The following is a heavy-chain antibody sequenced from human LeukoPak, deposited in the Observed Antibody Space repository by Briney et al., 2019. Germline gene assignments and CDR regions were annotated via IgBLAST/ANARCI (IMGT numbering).Heavy chain of an antibody. D-gene: IGHD6-13*01. J-gene: IGHJ6*02. CDR3: ARAGQQLNYYYGMDV. V-gene: IGHV3-21*01. CDR2: ISSSSSYI. CDR1: GFTFSSYS. Sequence: AESLRLSCAASGFTFSSYSMNWVRQAPGKGLEWVASISSSSSYIYYADSVKGRFTISRDNAKNSLYLQMNSLRAEDTAVYYCARAGQQLNYYYGMDVWGQGTTVTVSS.